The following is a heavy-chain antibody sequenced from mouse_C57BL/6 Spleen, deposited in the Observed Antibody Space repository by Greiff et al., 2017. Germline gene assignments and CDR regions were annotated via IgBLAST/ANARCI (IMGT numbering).Heavy chain of an antibody. CDR2: ISDGGSYT. Sequence: DVHLVESGGGLVKPGGSLKLSCAASGFTFSSYAMSWVRQTPEKRLEWVATISDGGSYTYYPDNVKGRFTISRDNAKNNLYLQMSHLKSEDTAMYYCARDSLITTVVGDYFDYWGQGTTLTVSS. D-gene: IGHD1-1*01. V-gene: IGHV5-4*01. J-gene: IGHJ2*01. CDR1: GFTFSSYA. CDR3: ARDSLITTVVGDYFDY.